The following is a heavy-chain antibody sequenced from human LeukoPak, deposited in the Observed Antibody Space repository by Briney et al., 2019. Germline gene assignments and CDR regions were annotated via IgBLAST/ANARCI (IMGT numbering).Heavy chain of an antibody. V-gene: IGHV4-39*07. D-gene: IGHD2-21*01. Sequence: KASETLSLTCTVSGGSISSSSYYWGWIRQPPGKGLEWIGSNYYSGSTYYNPSLKSRVTISVDRSKNQFSLKLSSVTAADTAVYYCARESPLMDVVVIAPQSHWGQGTLVTVSS. CDR2: NYYSGST. J-gene: IGHJ4*02. CDR3: ARESPLMDVVVIAPQSH. CDR1: GGSISSSSYY.